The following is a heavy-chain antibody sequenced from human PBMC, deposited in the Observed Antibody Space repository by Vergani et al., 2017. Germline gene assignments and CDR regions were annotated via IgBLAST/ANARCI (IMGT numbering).Heavy chain of an antibody. CDR3: ARMGYSRAPPWWFDL. CDR1: NASMNGFI. V-gene: IGHV4-4*07. J-gene: IGHJ4*02. CDR2: IFDDGAT. Sequence: QIQLQESGPGVVKPSETLSLVCTVSNASMNGFIWGWVRQPAGKGLEWMGRIFDDGATYYDPSLEGRVTMSVDVSKNQFSLKLTSLTAADTAVYFCARMGYSRAPPWWFDLWGQGTLVTVSS. D-gene: IGHD2-21*01.